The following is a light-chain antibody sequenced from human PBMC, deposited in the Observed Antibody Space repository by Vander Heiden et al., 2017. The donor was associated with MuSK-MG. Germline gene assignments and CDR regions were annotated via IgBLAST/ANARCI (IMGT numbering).Light chain of an antibody. CDR2: AAS. J-gene: IGKJ3*01. Sequence: DIQMTQSPSSLSASVGDRVTITCRASQSISSYLNWYQQKPGKAPKLLIYAASSWQSGVPSRFSGSGSGTDFTLTSSSLQHEDFASYYCQQSDSNPLYTFGHGTKVDIK. V-gene: IGKV1-39*01. CDR3: QQSDSNPLYT. CDR1: QSISSY.